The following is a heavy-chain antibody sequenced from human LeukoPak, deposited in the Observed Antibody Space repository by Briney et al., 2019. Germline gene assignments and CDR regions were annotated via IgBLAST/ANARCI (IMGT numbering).Heavy chain of an antibody. V-gene: IGHV4-34*01. D-gene: IGHD3-10*01. CDR1: GGSFSGYY. CDR2: INHSGST. CDR3: AKSGSGYYYGSGSYFDY. Sequence: PSETLSLTCAVYGGSFSGYYWSWIRQPPGKGLEWIGEINHSGSTNYNPSLKSRVTISVDTSNNQFSLKLSSVTAADTAVYYCAKSGSGYYYGSGSYFDYWGQGALVTVSS. J-gene: IGHJ4*02.